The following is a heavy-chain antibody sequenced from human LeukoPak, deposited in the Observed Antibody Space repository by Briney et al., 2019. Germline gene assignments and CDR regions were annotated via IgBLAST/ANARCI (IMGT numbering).Heavy chain of an antibody. CDR1: GGSISSNSYY. V-gene: IGHV4-39*07. D-gene: IGHD3-10*01. Sequence: PSETLSLTCTVSGGSISSNSYYWGWIRQTPGKGLEWIGSIYYSGSTYYNPPLKSRATISVDTSKNQFSLKLSSVTAADTAVYYCARGGDRSFDYWGQGTLVTVSS. J-gene: IGHJ4*02. CDR3: ARGGDRSFDY. CDR2: IYYSGST.